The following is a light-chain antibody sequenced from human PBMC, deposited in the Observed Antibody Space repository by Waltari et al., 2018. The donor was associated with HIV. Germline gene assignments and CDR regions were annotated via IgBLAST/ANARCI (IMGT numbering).Light chain of an antibody. V-gene: IGLV2-11*01. CDR3: CSYAGSYSWV. Sequence: QSALTQPRSVSGSPGQSVTISCTGTSSDVGGYNYVSWYQQHPGKAPKLMFYDVSKRPSGVSYRFSGSKSGNTASLTISGLQAEDEADYYCCSYAGSYSWVFGGGTKLTVL. J-gene: IGLJ3*02. CDR1: SSDVGGYNY. CDR2: DVS.